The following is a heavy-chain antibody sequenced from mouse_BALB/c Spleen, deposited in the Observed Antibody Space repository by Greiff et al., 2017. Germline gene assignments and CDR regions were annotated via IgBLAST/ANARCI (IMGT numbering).Heavy chain of an antibody. CDR3: ARLRTNWYFDY. D-gene: IGHD4-1*01. CDR2: ISYSGST. Sequence: EVKLMESGPGLVKPSQSLSLTCTVTGYSITSDYAWNWIRQFPGNKLEWMGYISYSGSTSYNPSLKSRISITRDTSKNQFFLQLNSVTTEDTATYYCARLRTNWYFDYWGQGTTLTVSS. J-gene: IGHJ2*01. V-gene: IGHV3-2*02. CDR1: GYSITSDYA.